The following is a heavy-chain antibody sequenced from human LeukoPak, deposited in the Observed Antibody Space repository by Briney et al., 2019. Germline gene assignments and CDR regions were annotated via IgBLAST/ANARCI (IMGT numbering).Heavy chain of an antibody. CDR3: ARDAYDSSGYYYYYYGMDV. Sequence: SVKVSCKASGGTFSSYAISWVRQAPGQGLEWMGRIIPILGIANYAQKFQGRVTITADKSTSTAYMELRSLRSDDTAVYYCARDAYDSSGYYYYYYGMDVWGQGTTVTVSS. J-gene: IGHJ6*02. V-gene: IGHV1-69*04. D-gene: IGHD3-22*01. CDR2: IIPILGIA. CDR1: GGTFSSYA.